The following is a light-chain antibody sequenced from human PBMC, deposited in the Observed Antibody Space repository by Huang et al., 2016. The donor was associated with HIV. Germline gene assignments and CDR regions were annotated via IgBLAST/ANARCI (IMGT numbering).Light chain of an antibody. CDR1: QSVSSSY. CDR3: QHYGSSPFT. J-gene: IGKJ3*01. Sequence: DIVLTQSPGTLSLSPGERATLSCRASQSVSSSYLGWYQQKPGQAPRLLIYGASSRASGIQDRFSGSGSGTDFTLTISRLEPEDFAVYYCQHYGSSPFTFGPGTKVDIK. CDR2: GAS. V-gene: IGKV3-20*01.